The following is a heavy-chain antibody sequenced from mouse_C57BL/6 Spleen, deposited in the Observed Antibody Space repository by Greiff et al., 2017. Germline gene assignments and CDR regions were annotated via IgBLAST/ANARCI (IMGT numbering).Heavy chain of an antibody. Sequence: QVQLKESGPGLVQPSPCLSITCTVSGFSLTSYGVHWVRQSPGQGLEWLGVIRSGGSTAYNAAFISSLGISKDNSTCQVFFTINSLQADDTAIYYCARYFSITSVVATDAMDYWGQGTSVTVSS. CDR3: ARYFSITSVVATDAMDY. CDR1: GFSLTSYG. CDR2: IRSGGST. J-gene: IGHJ4*01. D-gene: IGHD1-1*01. V-gene: IGHV2-2*01.